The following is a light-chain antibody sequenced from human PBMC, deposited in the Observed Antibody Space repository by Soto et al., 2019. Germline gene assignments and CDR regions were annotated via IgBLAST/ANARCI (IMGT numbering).Light chain of an antibody. CDR2: DVN. CDR3: TSWTTSTTMI. J-gene: IGLJ2*01. Sequence: QSVLTQPASVSGSPGQSITISCTGTRSDIGAYNFVSWYQQHPGEVPKLILYDVNVRPSGVSNRFSGSKSGNTASLTISGLQAEDEADYYCTSWTTSTTMICGGGTKVTVL. CDR1: RSDIGAYNF. V-gene: IGLV2-14*03.